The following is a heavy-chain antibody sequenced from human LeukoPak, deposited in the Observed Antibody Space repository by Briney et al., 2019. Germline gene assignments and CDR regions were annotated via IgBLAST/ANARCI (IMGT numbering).Heavy chain of an antibody. J-gene: IGHJ4*02. CDR3: ARSVGIFGVVSTGGYFDY. D-gene: IGHD3-3*01. V-gene: IGHV1-18*01. CDR2: ISAYNGNT. CDR1: GYTFTSYG. Sequence: GASVKVSCKASGYTFTSYGISWVRQAPGQGLEWMGWISAYNGNTNYAQKLRGRVTMTTDTSTSTAYMELRSLRSDDTAVYYCARSVGIFGVVSTGGYFDYWGQGTLVTVSS.